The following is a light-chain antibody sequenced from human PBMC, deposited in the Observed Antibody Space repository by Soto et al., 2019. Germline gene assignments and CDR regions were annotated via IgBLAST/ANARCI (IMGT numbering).Light chain of an antibody. Sequence: DIQMTQSPSSLSASVGDRVTITCRASQSISSYLNWYQQKQGKAPKLLIYAASSLQSGVPSRFSGSGSGTDFTLTISSLQPEDFATYYCQQSYRTFGQGTKVEIK. CDR1: QSISSY. CDR2: AAS. CDR3: QQSYRT. J-gene: IGKJ1*01. V-gene: IGKV1-39*01.